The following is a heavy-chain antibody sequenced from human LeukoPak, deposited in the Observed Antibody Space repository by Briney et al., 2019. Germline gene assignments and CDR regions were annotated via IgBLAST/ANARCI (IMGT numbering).Heavy chain of an antibody. J-gene: IGHJ4*02. CDR1: GFTFTTYA. V-gene: IGHV3-23*01. D-gene: IGHD1/OR15-1a*01. CDR3: AKSHSVEQRGYFDY. Sequence: GGSLRLSCTASGFTFTTYAMSWVRQAPGKGLEWVSTIANSGGSTYYADSVKGRFTISRDNSKNTLYLQMNSLRAEDMAVYYCAKSHSVEQRGYFDYWGQGTLVTVSS. CDR2: IANSGGST.